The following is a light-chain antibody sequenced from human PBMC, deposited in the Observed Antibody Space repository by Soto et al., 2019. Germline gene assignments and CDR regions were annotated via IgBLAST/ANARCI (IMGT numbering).Light chain of an antibody. CDR2: EVS. CDR3: SPYTSSSTPYG. V-gene: IGLV2-14*01. CDR1: SSDVGGYNY. Sequence: QSALTQPASVSGSPGQSITISCTGTSSDVGGYNYVSWYQQHPGKAPKLMIYEVSNRPSGVSNRFSGSKSGNTASLTISGLQAEDEADYYCSPYTSSSTPYGFGTGTKVTVL. J-gene: IGLJ1*01.